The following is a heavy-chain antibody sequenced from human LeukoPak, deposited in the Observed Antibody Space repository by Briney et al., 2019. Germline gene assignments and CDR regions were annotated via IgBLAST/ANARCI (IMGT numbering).Heavy chain of an antibody. J-gene: IGHJ6*02. D-gene: IGHD2-15*01. V-gene: IGHV1-18*01. CDR3: AREAIVVVVAAPYYYYGMDV. Sequence: GASVKVSCKASGYTFITYGISWVRQAPGQGLEWMGWISAYNGNTNYAQKLQGRVTMTTDTSTSTAYMELRSLRSDDTAVYYCAREAIVVVVAAPYYYYGMDVWGQGTTVTVSS. CDR1: GYTFITYG. CDR2: ISAYNGNT.